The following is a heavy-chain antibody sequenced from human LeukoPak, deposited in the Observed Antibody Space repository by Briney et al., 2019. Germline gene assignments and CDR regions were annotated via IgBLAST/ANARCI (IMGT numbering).Heavy chain of an antibody. V-gene: IGHV3-33*06. D-gene: IGHD5-18*01. Sequence: GGSLRLSCAASGFTFSSYGMHWVRQAPGKGLEWVAVIWYDGNNKYYADSVKGRFTISRDNSQNPLYLQMNSLRAEDTAVYYCAKDWGYTTMVSYYFDYWGQGTLVPVSS. CDR2: IWYDGNNK. CDR3: AKDWGYTTMVSYYFDY. CDR1: GFTFSSYG. J-gene: IGHJ4*02.